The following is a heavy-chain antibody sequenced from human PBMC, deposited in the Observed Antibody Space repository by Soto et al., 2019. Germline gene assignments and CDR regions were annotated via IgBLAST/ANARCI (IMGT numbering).Heavy chain of an antibody. CDR1: GYTFTSYG. Sequence: ASVKVSCKASGYTFTSYGISWVRQAPGQGLERMGWISAYNGNTNYAQKLQGRVTMTTDTSTSTAYMELRSLRSDDSALYYCARPLSVYSSGWWYFDYWGQGTLVTVSS. V-gene: IGHV1-18*01. J-gene: IGHJ4*02. CDR3: ARPLSVYSSGWWYFDY. CDR2: ISAYNGNT. D-gene: IGHD6-19*01.